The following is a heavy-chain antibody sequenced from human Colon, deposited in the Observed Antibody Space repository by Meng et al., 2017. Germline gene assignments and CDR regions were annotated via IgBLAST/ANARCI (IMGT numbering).Heavy chain of an antibody. V-gene: IGHV4-4*02. Sequence: QVQVQGSGPGLAKPWGTLSHTCTASGGSITSSDWWSWVRQTPGKGLEWIGETYQNGRPNYNPSLKSRVTISGDKSKNQFSLKMTSVTAADTAVYYCAREVVVAGTRNWLDPWGQGILVTVSS. CDR1: GGSITSSDW. D-gene: IGHD6-19*01. CDR2: TYQNGRP. J-gene: IGHJ5*02. CDR3: AREVVVAGTRNWLDP.